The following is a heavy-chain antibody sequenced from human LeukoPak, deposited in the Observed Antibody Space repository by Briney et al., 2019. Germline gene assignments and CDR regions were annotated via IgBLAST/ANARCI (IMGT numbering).Heavy chain of an antibody. CDR2: IGDYSSYI. V-gene: IGHV3-21*01. J-gene: IGHJ6*01. CDR3: ARDPESNSYHGMDV. CDR1: GFTFSSYC. D-gene: IGHD4-11*01. Sequence: GGSLRLSWAASGFTFSSYCINSVRQAPGKGLEWVSSIGDYSSYIYYADSVKGRFTPSRDNAKNSLFLQMNSLRAEDTAVYYCARDPESNSYHGMDVWEEERTLTVSS.